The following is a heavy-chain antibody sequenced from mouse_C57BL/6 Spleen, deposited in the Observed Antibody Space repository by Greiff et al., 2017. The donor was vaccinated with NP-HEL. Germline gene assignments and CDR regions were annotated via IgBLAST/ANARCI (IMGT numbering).Heavy chain of an antibody. CDR2: IYPRSGNT. V-gene: IGHV1-81*01. CDR1: GYTFTSYG. J-gene: IGHJ3*01. CDR3: ARTDAY. Sequence: QVQLQQSGAELARPGASVKLSCKASGYTFTSYGISWVKQRTGQGLEWIGEIYPRSGNTYYNEKFKGKATLTADKYSSTAYMELRSLTSEDSAVYFCARTDAYWGQGTLVTVSA.